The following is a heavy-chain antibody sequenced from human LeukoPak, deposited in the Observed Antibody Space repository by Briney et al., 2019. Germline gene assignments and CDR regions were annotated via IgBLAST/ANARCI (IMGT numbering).Heavy chain of an antibody. V-gene: IGHV1-18*04. D-gene: IGHD4-17*01. Sequence: ASVKVSCKASGYTFTSYYMHWVRQAPGQGLEWMGWISAYNGNTNYAQKLQGRVTMTTDTSTSTAYMELRSLRSDDTAVYYCVRNEAGNYGDYDYYYYYMDVWGKGTTVTVSS. CDR1: GYTFTSYY. CDR2: ISAYNGNT. J-gene: IGHJ6*03. CDR3: VRNEAGNYGDYDYYYYYMDV.